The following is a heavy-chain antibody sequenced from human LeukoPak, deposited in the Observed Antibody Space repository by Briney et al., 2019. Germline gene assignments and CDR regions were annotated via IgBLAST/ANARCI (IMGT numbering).Heavy chain of an antibody. J-gene: IGHJ5*02. CDR3: AHRGTLHPPYNWNYVVAWFDP. CDR2: IYWDDDK. V-gene: IGHV2-5*02. D-gene: IGHD1-7*01. CDR1: GFSLSTSGVG. Sequence: SGPTLVNPTQTLTLTCTFSGFSLSTSGVGVGWIRQPPGKALEWLALIYWDDDKRYSPSLKSRLTITKDTSKNQVALTMTNMDPVDTATYYCAHRGTLHPPYNWNYVVAWFDPWGQGTLVTVSS.